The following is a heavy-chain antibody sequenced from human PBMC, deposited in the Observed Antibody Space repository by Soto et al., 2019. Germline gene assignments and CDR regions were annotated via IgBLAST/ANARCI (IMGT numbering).Heavy chain of an antibody. CDR2: MNPNNGDT. CDR3: ARWVSAPDFEP. CDR1: GYTFSSFE. D-gene: IGHD2-8*01. Sequence: QVRLVQSGAEVKKPGASVKVSCKASGYTFSSFEIHWVRQAAGQGIEWMGWMNPNNGDTGHAQKLQGRVNMKRKTSISTAFMELRRLRSEDTAMFYCARWVSAPDFEPWGQGTLVTVSS. J-gene: IGHJ5*02. V-gene: IGHV1-8*01.